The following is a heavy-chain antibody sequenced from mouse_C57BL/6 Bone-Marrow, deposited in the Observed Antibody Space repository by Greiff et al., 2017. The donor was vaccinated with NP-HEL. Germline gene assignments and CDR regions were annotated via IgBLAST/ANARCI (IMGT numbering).Heavy chain of an antibody. D-gene: IGHD1-1*01. Sequence: VQLQQSGPELVKPGDSVKISCKASGYSFTGYFMNWVMQSHGKSLEWIGRINPYNGDTFYNQKFKGKATLTVDKSSSTAHMELRSLTSEDSAVYYCARGYYGRYFDVWGTGTTVTVSS. V-gene: IGHV1-20*01. CDR1: GYSFTGYF. J-gene: IGHJ1*03. CDR2: INPYNGDT. CDR3: ARGYYGRYFDV.